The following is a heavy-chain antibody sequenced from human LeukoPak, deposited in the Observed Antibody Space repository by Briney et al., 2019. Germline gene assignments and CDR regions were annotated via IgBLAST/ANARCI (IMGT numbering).Heavy chain of an antibody. CDR3: AKSASSGYGSLGYFDH. Sequence: GVSLRLSCAASGFTFSSYGMRWVRQAPGTGLEWVAFIRYDGSNKYYADSVKGRFTISRDNAKNSLYLQMNSLRAEDPAVYYCAKSASSGYGSLGYFDHWGQGTLVTVSS. J-gene: IGHJ4*02. CDR1: GFTFSSYG. D-gene: IGHD3-22*01. V-gene: IGHV3-30*02. CDR2: IRYDGSNK.